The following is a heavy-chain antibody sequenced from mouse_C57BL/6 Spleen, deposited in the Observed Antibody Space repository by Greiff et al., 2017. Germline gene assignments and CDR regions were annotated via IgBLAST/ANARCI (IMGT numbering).Heavy chain of an antibody. V-gene: IGHV1-72*01. Sequence: QVQLQQPGAELVKPGASVNLSCKASGYTFTSYWMHWVKQRPGRGLVWIGRIDTNSGGTKYNEKFKSNVTMTVDKPSSTAYMQLSSLTSEDSAVYYCASTALGAFAYWGQGTLVTVSA. J-gene: IGHJ3*01. CDR2: IDTNSGGT. CDR3: ASTALGAFAY. D-gene: IGHD4-1*01. CDR1: GYTFTSYW.